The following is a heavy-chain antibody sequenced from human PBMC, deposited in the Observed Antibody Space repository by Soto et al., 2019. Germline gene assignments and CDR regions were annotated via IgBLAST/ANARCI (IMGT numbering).Heavy chain of an antibody. V-gene: IGHV1-2*04. CDR1: GYIFSNCG. CDR2: INGYNGNT. Sequence: ASVKASCKASGYIFSNCGVNWVRQAPGQGLEWMGWINGYNGNTNYAQKFQGWVTMTRDTSISTAYMELSRLRSDDTAVYYCARAPSVTPNRSGGMGPAFDIWGQGTMVTVSS. D-gene: IGHD2-15*01. CDR3: ARAPSVTPNRSGGMGPAFDI. J-gene: IGHJ3*02.